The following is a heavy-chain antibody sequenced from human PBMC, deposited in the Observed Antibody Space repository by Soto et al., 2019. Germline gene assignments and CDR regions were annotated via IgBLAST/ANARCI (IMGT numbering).Heavy chain of an antibody. D-gene: IGHD2-2*02. J-gene: IGHJ6*02. V-gene: IGHV1-46*01. Sequence: ASVKVSCKASGYTFTSYYMHWVRQAPGQGLEWMGIINPSGGSTSYAQKFQGRVTTTRDTPTSTVYMVLGSLRSEGSPVYDCARKAEVGMAIIRYYCDLDVWCQGTTGTVSS. CDR3: ARKAEVGMAIIRYYCDLDV. CDR1: GYTFTSYY. CDR2: INPSGGST.